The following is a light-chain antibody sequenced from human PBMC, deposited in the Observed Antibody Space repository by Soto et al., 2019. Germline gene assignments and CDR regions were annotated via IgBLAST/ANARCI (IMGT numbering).Light chain of an antibody. Sequence: DIQMTQSPSSLSASVGDRVTITCRASQSLSSYLNWYQQKPGKAPKLLLYAASSLQSGVPSRFSGSGSGTDFTLTISSLQPEDFATYYCQQSYSTPLTVGGGTKVESK. CDR3: QQSYSTPLT. J-gene: IGKJ4*01. CDR1: QSLSSY. CDR2: AAS. V-gene: IGKV1-39*01.